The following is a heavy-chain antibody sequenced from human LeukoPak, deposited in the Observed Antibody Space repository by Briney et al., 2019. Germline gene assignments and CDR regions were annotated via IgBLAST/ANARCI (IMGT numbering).Heavy chain of an antibody. Sequence: SETLSLTCSVSGGSISNYYWNWIRQPAGKGLGWIGRLHASGSTRYNPSLGTRVTMSADTSKNQLSLKLTSVTAADTALYFCARDQSGSGGHNNDAFDIWGQGTMVTVYS. D-gene: IGHD3-16*01. CDR1: GGSISNYY. V-gene: IGHV4-4*07. J-gene: IGHJ3*02. CDR2: LHASGST. CDR3: ARDQSGSGGHNNDAFDI.